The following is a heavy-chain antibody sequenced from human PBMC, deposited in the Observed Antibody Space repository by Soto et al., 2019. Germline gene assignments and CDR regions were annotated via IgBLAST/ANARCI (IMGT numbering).Heavy chain of an antibody. J-gene: IGHJ4*02. Sequence: SETLSLTCTVSGGSISSGGYYWSWIRQHPGKGLEWIGYIYYSGSTYYNPSLKSRVTISVDTSKNQFSLKLSSVTAADTAVYYCARGAPAAAENWGQGTLVTVSS. CDR1: GGSISSGGYY. V-gene: IGHV4-31*03. CDR3: ARGAPAAAEN. D-gene: IGHD6-13*01. CDR2: IYYSGST.